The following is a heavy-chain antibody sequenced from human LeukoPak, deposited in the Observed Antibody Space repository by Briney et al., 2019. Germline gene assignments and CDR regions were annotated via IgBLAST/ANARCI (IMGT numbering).Heavy chain of an antibody. J-gene: IGHJ4*02. D-gene: IGHD6-19*01. CDR2: ISGSGSSI. Sequence: GGSLRLSCAASGFTFSSTALSWVRQAPGKGLDWVSVISGSGSSIFYADSVKGRFTISRDNSKNTLYLQMNSLRAEDTAVYYCVKSGSGWYIFDYWSQGTLVTVSS. V-gene: IGHV3-23*01. CDR3: VKSGSGWYIFDY. CDR1: GFTFSSTA.